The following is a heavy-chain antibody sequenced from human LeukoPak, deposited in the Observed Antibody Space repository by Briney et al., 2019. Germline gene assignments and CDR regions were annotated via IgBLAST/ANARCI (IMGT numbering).Heavy chain of an antibody. CDR1: GFTFSSYA. J-gene: IGHJ4*02. CDR3: AKEPRIAAAPGITPDY. D-gene: IGHD6-13*01. V-gene: IGHV3-23*01. Sequence: GGSLRLSCAASGFTFSSYAMRWVRQAPGKGLEWVSAISGSGGSTYYADSVKGRFTISRDNSKNTLYLQMNSLRAEDTAVYYCAKEPRIAAAPGITPDYWGQGTLVTVSS. CDR2: ISGSGGST.